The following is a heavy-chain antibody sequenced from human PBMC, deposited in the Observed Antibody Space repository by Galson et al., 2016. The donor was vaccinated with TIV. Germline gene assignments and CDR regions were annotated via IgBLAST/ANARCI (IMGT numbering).Heavy chain of an antibody. CDR1: GGSINNYY. V-gene: IGHV4-59*08. CDR2: IYYSGNT. D-gene: IGHD2-2*02. CDR3: ARHLFPYTFSAY. Sequence: LSLTCTVSGGSINNYYWSWIRQPPDEGLEWIGYIYYSGNTNYNPSLKSRVTMSVDTSKDQFSLKLSSVTAADTAVYYCARHLFPYTFSAYWGQGTLVTVSS. J-gene: IGHJ4*02.